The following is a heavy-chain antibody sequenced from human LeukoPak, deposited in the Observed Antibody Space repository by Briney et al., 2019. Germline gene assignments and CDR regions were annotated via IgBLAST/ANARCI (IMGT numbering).Heavy chain of an antibody. D-gene: IGHD3-16*01. Sequence: GGSLRLSCAASGFSFTTYGMHWVRQAPGKGLEWVAFIRYDDTNKYYAGSVKGRFTISRDTSKDTLYLQMNSLRAEDTAVYYCAKGGGSSESTPFDQWGQGTLVTVSS. J-gene: IGHJ4*02. CDR1: GFSFTTYG. CDR3: AKGGGSSESTPFDQ. CDR2: IRYDDTNK. V-gene: IGHV3-30*02.